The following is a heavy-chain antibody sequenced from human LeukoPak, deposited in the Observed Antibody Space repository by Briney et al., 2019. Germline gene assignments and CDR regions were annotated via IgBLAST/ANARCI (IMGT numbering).Heavy chain of an antibody. V-gene: IGHV1-2*02. CDR2: INPNSGGT. J-gene: IGHJ3*02. CDR3: ASGIAVAGTYAFDI. Sequence: ASVKVSCKASGYTFTGYYMYWVRQAPGQGLEWMGWINPNSGGTNYAQKFQGRVTMTRDTPISTAYMELSRLRSDDTAVYYCASGIAVAGTYAFDIWGQGTMVTVSS. D-gene: IGHD6-19*01. CDR1: GYTFTGYY.